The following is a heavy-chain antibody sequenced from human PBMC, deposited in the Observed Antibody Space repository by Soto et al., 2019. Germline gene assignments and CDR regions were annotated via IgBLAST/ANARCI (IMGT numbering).Heavy chain of an antibody. D-gene: IGHD6-6*01. J-gene: IGHJ6*02. Sequence: ASVKVSCEASVYTFTSYYIHWVRQAPGQGLEWMGIINPSGGSTSYAQKLQGRVTMTRDTSTSTVYMELSSLRSEDTAVYYCARERGGYSSSSPYYYYGMDVWGQGTTVTVS. CDR2: INPSGGST. CDR1: VYTFTSYY. V-gene: IGHV1-46*01. CDR3: ARERGGYSSSSPYYYYGMDV.